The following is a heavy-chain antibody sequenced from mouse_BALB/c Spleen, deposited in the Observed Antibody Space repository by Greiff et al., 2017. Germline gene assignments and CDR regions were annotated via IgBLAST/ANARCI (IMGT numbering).Heavy chain of an antibody. D-gene: IGHD2-4*01. CDR2: ISSGSSTI. J-gene: IGHJ4*01. V-gene: IGHV5-17*02. Sequence: EVKVVESGGGLVQPGGSRKLSCAASGFTFSSFGMHWVRQAPEKGLEWVAYISSGSSTIYYADTVKGRFTISRDNPKNTLFLQMTSLRSEDTAMYYCARGYYDYDEAMDYWGQGTSVTVSS. CDR3: ARGYYDYDEAMDY. CDR1: GFTFSSFG.